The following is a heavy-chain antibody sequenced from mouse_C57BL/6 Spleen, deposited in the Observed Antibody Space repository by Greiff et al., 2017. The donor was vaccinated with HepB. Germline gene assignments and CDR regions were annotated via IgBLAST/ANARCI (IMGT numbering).Heavy chain of an antibody. V-gene: IGHV5-16*01. CDR1: GFTFSDYY. Sequence: EVMLVESEGGLVQPGSSMKLSCTASGFTFSDYYMAWVRQVPEKGLEWVANINYDGSSTYYLDSLKSRFIISRDNAKNILYLQMSSLKSEDTATYYCARAGGSSYVASAMDYWGQGTSVTVSS. D-gene: IGHD1-1*01. CDR3: ARAGGSSYVASAMDY. J-gene: IGHJ4*01. CDR2: INYDGSST.